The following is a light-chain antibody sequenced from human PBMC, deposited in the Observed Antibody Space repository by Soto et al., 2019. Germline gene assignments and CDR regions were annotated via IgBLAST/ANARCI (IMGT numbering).Light chain of an antibody. CDR3: QQSYSTPPWT. CDR1: QSIRSY. V-gene: IGKV1-39*01. CDR2: DAS. J-gene: IGKJ1*01. Sequence: DIQLTQSPSSLSASVGDKVTITCRASQSIRSYLNWVQQKPGKAPKLLIYDASSLQTGVPSRFSDSGSGTDFSLTISSLQPEDFATYYCQQSYSTPPWTFGQGTKVEIK.